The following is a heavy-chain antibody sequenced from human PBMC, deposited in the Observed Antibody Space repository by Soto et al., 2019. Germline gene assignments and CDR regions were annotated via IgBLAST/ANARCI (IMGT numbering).Heavy chain of an antibody. CDR2: IYYSGST. D-gene: IGHD5-18*01. J-gene: IGHJ4*02. V-gene: IGHV4-39*01. Sequence: PSETLSLTCTVSGGSISSSGYFWGWLRQPPGKGLEWIGSIYYSGSTYYNPSLKSRVTISVDTSKNQFSLKLRSVTAADTAVYYCARVARGYSYGYFDYWGQGTLVTVSS. CDR3: ARVARGYSYGYFDY. CDR1: GGSISSSGYF.